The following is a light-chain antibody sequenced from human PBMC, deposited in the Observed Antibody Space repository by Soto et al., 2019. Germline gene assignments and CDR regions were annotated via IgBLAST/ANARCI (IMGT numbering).Light chain of an antibody. Sequence: QSVLTQPPSASGSPGQSVTISCTGTSSDVGGYDYVSWYQQHPGKVPKLMIYEVSKRPSGVPDRFSGSKSGNTASLTASGLQAEDEADYYCSSYAGSNIYVFGTGTKLTVL. J-gene: IGLJ1*01. V-gene: IGLV2-8*01. CDR3: SSYAGSNIYV. CDR2: EVS. CDR1: SSDVGGYDY.